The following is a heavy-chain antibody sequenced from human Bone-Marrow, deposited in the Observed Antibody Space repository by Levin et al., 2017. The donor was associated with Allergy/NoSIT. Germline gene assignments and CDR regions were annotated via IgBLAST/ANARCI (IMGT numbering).Heavy chain of an antibody. CDR1: GFTFSSYA. V-gene: IGHV3-30-3*01. Sequence: GGSLRLSCAASGFTFSSYAMHWVRQAPGKGLEWVAVISYDGSNKYYADSVKGRFTISRDNSKNTLYLQMNSLRAEDTAVYYCARGDGYGSGSAGGMDVWGQGTTVTVSS. CDR3: ARGDGYGSGSAGGMDV. J-gene: IGHJ6*02. D-gene: IGHD3-10*01. CDR2: ISYDGSNK.